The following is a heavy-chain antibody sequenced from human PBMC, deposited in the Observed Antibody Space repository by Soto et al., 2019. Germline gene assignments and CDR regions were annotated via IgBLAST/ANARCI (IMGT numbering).Heavy chain of an antibody. CDR1: GFTFSSYS. CDR2: ISSSSSYI. V-gene: IGHV3-21*01. CDR3: ARDQEGYAFDI. J-gene: IGHJ3*02. Sequence: GGSLRLSCAASGFTFSSYSMNWVRQAPGKGLEWVSSISSSSSYIYYSDSVKGRFNISRDNAKNSLYLQMNSLRAEDTSVYYCARDQEGYAFDIWGLGTMVTVSS.